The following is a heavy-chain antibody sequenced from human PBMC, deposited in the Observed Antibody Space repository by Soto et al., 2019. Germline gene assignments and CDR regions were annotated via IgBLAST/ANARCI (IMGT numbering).Heavy chain of an antibody. CDR2: ISAYNGNT. V-gene: IGHV1-18*01. CDR1: GYTFTSYA. J-gene: IGHJ4*02. D-gene: IGHD3-9*01. CDR3: ARDPGFRSDY. Sequence: EASVKVSCKASGYTFTSYAMHWVRQAPGQGLEWMGWISAYNGNTNYAQKLQGRVTMTTDTSTSTAYMELRSLRSDDTAVYYCARDPGFRSDYWGQGTLVTVSS.